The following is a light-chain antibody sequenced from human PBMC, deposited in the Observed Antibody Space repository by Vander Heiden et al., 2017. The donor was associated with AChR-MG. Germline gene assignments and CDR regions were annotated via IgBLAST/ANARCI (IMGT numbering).Light chain of an antibody. Sequence: TVMTQSPATLSASPGERVTLSCRASQSVNSNLDWYRQKPGQAPRLLIYGASTRANDIPARFSGFGFGTEFTLTISGRQSEDFAIYYWQQDNNLQTFGGGTKVAIK. J-gene: IGKJ4*01. V-gene: IGKV3-15*01. CDR1: QSVNSN. CDR2: GAS. CDR3: QQDNNLQT.